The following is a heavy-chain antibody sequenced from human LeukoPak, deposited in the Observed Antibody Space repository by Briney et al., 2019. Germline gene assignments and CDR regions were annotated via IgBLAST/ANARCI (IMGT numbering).Heavy chain of an antibody. V-gene: IGHV1-8*02. J-gene: IGHJ5*02. CDR3: ARGNAGYCGSTSCYIGVWFDP. CDR2: MNPNSGNT. D-gene: IGHD2-2*02. CDR1: GYTFTSYG. Sequence: ASVKVSCKASGYTFTSYGISWVRQATGQGLEWMGWMNPNSGNTGYAQKFQGRVTMTRNTSISTAYMELSSLRSEDTAVYYCARGNAGYCGSTSCYIGVWFDPWGQGTLVTVSS.